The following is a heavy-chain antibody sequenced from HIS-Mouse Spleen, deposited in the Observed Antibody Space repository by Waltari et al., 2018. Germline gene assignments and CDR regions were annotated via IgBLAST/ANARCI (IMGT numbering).Heavy chain of an antibody. V-gene: IGHV4-39*07. D-gene: IGHD6-13*01. CDR1: GGSISSSSYY. CDR3: AREIPYSSSWYDWYFDL. CDR2: IYYSGGT. J-gene: IGHJ2*01. Sequence: QLQLQESGPGLVKPSETLSLTCTVPGGSISSSSYYWGWIRQPPGKGLEWIGSIYYSGGTSDNPSRKSRVTISVYTSKNQFSLKLSSVAAADTAVYYCAREIPYSSSWYDWYFDLWGRGTLVTVSS.